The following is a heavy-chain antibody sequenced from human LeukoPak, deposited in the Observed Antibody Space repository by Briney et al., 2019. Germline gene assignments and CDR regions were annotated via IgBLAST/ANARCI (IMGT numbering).Heavy chain of an antibody. V-gene: IGHV4-4*07. Sequence: PSETPSLTCTVSGASISSFYWSWVRQPAGKGLEWIGRIYTSGGTNYNPSLKSRVTMSIDTSKNQFSLKLYSVTGADTAVYYCVTDRSGIYDYWGQGNLVTVSS. D-gene: IGHD1-26*01. CDR3: VTDRSGIYDY. CDR1: GASISSFY. J-gene: IGHJ4*02. CDR2: IYTSGGT.